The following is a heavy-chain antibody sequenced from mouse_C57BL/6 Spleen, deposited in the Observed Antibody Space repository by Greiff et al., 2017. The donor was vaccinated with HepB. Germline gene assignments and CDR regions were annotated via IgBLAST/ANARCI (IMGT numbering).Heavy chain of an antibody. CDR3: ARHRSGSFAY. CDR2: ISGGGGNT. CDR1: GFTFSSYT. V-gene: IGHV5-9*01. Sequence: EVQLQESGGGLVKPGGSLKLSCAASGFTFSSYTMSWVRQTPEKRLEWVATISGGGGNTYYPDSVKGRFTISRDNAKNTLYLQMSSLRSEDTALYYFARHRSGSFAYWGQGTLVTVSA. J-gene: IGHJ3*01.